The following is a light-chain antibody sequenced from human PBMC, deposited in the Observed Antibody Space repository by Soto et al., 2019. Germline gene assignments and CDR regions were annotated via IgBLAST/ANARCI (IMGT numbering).Light chain of an antibody. CDR1: SSNIGSNT. V-gene: IGLV1-44*01. J-gene: IGLJ2*01. CDR3: VAWDDSLNGYVV. CDR2: SNN. Sequence: VLTQPPSASGTPGQRVTISCSGSSSNIGSNTVNWYQQLPGTAPKLVIYSNNQRPSGVPDRFSGSKSGTSASLAISGLQSEDEADYYCVAWDDSLNGYVVFGGGTQLTVL.